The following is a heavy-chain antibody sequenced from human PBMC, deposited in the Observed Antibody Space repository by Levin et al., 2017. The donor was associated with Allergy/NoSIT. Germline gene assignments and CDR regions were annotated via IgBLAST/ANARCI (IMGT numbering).Heavy chain of an antibody. V-gene: IGHV3-30*18. D-gene: IGHD6-19*01. Sequence: GESLKISCAASGFTFSSYGMYWVRQAPGKGLEWVAVISYDGSNKYYADSVKGRFTISRDNSKNMLYLQMNSLRAEDTAVYYCAKDPIAVAGNNYYRMDVWGQGTTVTVSS. CDR2: ISYDGSNK. J-gene: IGHJ6*02. CDR3: AKDPIAVAGNNYYRMDV. CDR1: GFTFSSYG.